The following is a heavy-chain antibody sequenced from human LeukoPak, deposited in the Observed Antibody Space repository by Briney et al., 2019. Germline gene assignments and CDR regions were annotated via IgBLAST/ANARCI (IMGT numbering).Heavy chain of an antibody. D-gene: IGHD4-17*01. J-gene: IGHJ4*02. CDR1: GGTFSSYG. CDR2: ISYDGSNK. V-gene: IGHV3-30*18. CDR3: AKDDYGDYEEGY. Sequence: SCKASGGTFSSYGMHWVRQAPGKGLEWVAVISYDGSNKYYADSVKGRFTISRDNSKNTLYLQMNSLRAEDTAVYYCAKDDYGDYEEGYWGQGTLVTVSS.